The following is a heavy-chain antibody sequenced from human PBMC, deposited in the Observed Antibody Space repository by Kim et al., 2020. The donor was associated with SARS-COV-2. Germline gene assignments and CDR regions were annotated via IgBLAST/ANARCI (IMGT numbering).Heavy chain of an antibody. V-gene: IGHV3-11*04. J-gene: IGHJ4*02. D-gene: IGHD3-16*01. CDR3: ARGRSYEPFDY. Sequence: KNAEDSVKGRCTISRDTATNSLDLQMNSLRAEDTAVYYCARGRSYEPFDYWGQGTLVTVSS. CDR2: K.